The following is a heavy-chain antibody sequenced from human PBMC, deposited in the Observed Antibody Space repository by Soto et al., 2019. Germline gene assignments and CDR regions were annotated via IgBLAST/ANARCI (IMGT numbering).Heavy chain of an antibody. CDR1: GFTFINYA. D-gene: IGHD2-15*01. CDR3: AIAGNHDIVVVVAATRKLDY. CDR2: ISGGGGST. J-gene: IGHJ4*02. V-gene: IGHV3-23*01. Sequence: PGGSLRLSCAASGFTFINYAMTWVRQAPGKGLEWVSAISGGGGSTYYADSVKGRFTISRDNSKNTLYLQMNSLRAEDTAVYYCAIAGNHDIVVVVAATRKLDYWGQGTLVTVSS.